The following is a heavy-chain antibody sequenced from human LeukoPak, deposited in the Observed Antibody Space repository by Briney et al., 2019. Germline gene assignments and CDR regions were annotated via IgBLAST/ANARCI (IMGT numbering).Heavy chain of an antibody. J-gene: IGHJ3*02. D-gene: IGHD3-22*01. CDR1: GGSISSSDYY. Sequence: SETLSLTCTVSGGSISSSDYYWAWIRQPPGKGLEWIGNIYYSGNTYYNSSLKSRVTISIDTSKNQFSLKLSSVTAAGTAVYFCARGPYSYDSSGAFDIWGQGTMVTVSS. CDR2: IYYSGNT. V-gene: IGHV4-39*07. CDR3: ARGPYSYDSSGAFDI.